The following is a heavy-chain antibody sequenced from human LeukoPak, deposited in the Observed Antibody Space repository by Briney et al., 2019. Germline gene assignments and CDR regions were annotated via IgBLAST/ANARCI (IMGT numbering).Heavy chain of an antibody. CDR3: ARATYGDYRY. D-gene: IGHD4-17*01. V-gene: IGHV1-18*04. CDR1: GYTFTGYY. J-gene: IGHJ4*02. Sequence: GASVKVSCKASGYTFTGYYMHWVRQAPGQGLEWMGWISAYNGNTNYAQKLQGRVTMTTDTSTSTAYMELRSLRSDDTAVYYCARATYGDYRYWGQGTLVTVSS. CDR2: ISAYNGNT.